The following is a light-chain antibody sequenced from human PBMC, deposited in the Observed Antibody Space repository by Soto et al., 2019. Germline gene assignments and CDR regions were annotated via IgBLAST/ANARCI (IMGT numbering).Light chain of an antibody. CDR2: DAS. CDR3: QQSYNTPLT. CDR1: HDISSA. J-gene: IGKJ1*01. Sequence: IPFTQSTYSQSALVGHRVDTTYRASHDISSALAWYQQKTGRAPKLLIYDASKLQSGVPSRFSGSGYGTEFTLTISSLQLDDFATYYCQQSYNTPLTFGQGTKV. V-gene: IGKV1D-13*01.